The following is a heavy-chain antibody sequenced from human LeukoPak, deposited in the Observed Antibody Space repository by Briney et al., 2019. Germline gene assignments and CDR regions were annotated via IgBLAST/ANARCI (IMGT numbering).Heavy chain of an antibody. D-gene: IGHD3-10*01. CDR2: IYGGGKT. CDR1: GFTFSNYG. CDR3: ARDQATMIRNGFDV. J-gene: IGHJ6*02. Sequence: GGSLRLSCAASGFTFSNYGMHWVRQAPGKGLEWVSVIYGGGKTYYADSVKGRFTLSRDNSKNMLFLQMNGLRVEDTAVYYCARDQATMIRNGFDVWGQGTTVTVSS. V-gene: IGHV3-53*01.